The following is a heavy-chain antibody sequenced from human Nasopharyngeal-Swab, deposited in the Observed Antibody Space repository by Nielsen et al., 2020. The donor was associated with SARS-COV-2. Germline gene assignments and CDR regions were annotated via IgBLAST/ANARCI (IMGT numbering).Heavy chain of an antibody. CDR1: GYTFTSFW. Sequence: GESLKISYQASGYTFTSFWIGWVRQMPGKGLEWMGIIFPGDSETRYSPSFQGQVTISADKSITTAYLQWRSLKASDTAMYYCARPGGYWSGGNCYSAEYFQYWGQGTLVTVSS. CDR3: ARPGGYWSGGNCYSAEYFQY. D-gene: IGHD2-15*01. V-gene: IGHV5-51*01. J-gene: IGHJ1*01. CDR2: IFPGDSET.